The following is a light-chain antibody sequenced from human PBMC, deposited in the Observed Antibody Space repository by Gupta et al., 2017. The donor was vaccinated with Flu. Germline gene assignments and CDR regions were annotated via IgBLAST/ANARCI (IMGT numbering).Light chain of an antibody. CDR1: QNIGPY. CDR3: QQNYSPPLT. V-gene: IGKV1-39*01. J-gene: IGKJ4*01. CDR2: AAS. Sequence: DIQMTQSPSSLSASIVDKVTVTCRASQNIGPYLNWYQHKSGRAPKLLIYAASKLQDGVPSTFSGSGSGTDFTLTIYSLQPGDSATYYCQQNYSPPLTFGGGTKVDI.